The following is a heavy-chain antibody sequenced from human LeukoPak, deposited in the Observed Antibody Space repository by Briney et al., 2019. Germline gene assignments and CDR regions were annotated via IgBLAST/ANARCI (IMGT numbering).Heavy chain of an antibody. D-gene: IGHD5-24*01. J-gene: IGHJ3*02. Sequence: KTSETLSLTCTVSGGSISSSYSWGWIRQPPGKGPEWIGNIYYSGSTYYNPSLKSRVTISVDTSKNQFSLKLSSVTAADTAVYYCASRGGDAFDIWGQGTMVTVSS. CDR3: ASRGGDAFDI. CDR1: GGSISSSYS. V-gene: IGHV4-39*01. CDR2: IYYSGST.